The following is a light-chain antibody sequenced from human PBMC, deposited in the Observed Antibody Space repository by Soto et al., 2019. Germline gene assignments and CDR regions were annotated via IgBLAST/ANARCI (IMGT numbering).Light chain of an antibody. J-gene: IGLJ3*02. CDR2: GNS. CDR3: RSYDSSLSGWV. V-gene: IGLV1-40*01. CDR1: SSNIGAGYD. Sequence: QSVLTQPPSVSGAPGQRVTISCTESSSNIGAGYDVHWYQQLPGTAPKLIIYGNSNRPSGVPDRFSGSKTGATASLAITGLQDDDEADDYCRSYDSSLSGWVFGGGTKLTVL.